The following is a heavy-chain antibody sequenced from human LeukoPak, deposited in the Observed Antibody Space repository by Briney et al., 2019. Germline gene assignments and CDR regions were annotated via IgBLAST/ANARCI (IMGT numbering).Heavy chain of an antibody. Sequence: ASVKVSCKASGYTFTSYGITWVRQAPGQGLEWMGCISGYNGNTNYAQKLQGRVTMTTDTSTSTAYMELRSLRSDDTAVYYCARVYDSSGYYPLPSGMDVWGQGTTVTVSS. CDR1: GYTFTSYG. D-gene: IGHD3-22*01. V-gene: IGHV1-18*01. J-gene: IGHJ6*02. CDR2: ISGYNGNT. CDR3: ARVYDSSGYYPLPSGMDV.